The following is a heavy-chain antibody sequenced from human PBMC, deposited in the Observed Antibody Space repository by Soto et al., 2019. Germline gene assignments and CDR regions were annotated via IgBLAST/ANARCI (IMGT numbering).Heavy chain of an antibody. CDR3: ARFEGGWFDP. Sequence: SETLSLTCAVSGGSISSGGYSWSWIRQPPGKGLEWIGYIYHSGSTYYNPSLKSRVTISVDRSKNQFSLKLSSVTAADTAVYYCARFEGGWFDPLGQGTLVTVSS. J-gene: IGHJ5*02. D-gene: IGHD3-16*01. CDR2: IYHSGST. CDR1: GGSISSGGYS. V-gene: IGHV4-30-2*01.